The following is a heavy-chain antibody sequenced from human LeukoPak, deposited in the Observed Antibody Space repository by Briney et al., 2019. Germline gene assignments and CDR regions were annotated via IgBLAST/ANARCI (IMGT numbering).Heavy chain of an antibody. J-gene: IGHJ4*02. D-gene: IGHD2-2*01. CDR1: GGSFSGYY. CDR3: ASGSAMDC. Sequence: SETLSLTCAVYGGSFSGYYSSWIRQPPGMGLEWIGEISHSGSTNYNPSLKSRVTISVDTSKNQFSLKLSSVTAADTAVYYCASGSAMDCRGQGTLVTVSS. V-gene: IGHV4-34*01. CDR2: ISHSGST.